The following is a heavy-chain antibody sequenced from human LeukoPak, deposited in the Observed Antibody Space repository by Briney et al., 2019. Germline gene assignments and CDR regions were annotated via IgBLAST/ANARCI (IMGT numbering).Heavy chain of an antibody. CDR2: INWNGDSP. CDR3: ARSGAPIDY. D-gene: IGHD3-10*01. Sequence: GGSLRLSCEASGFTFGDCGMSWVRQAPGKGLEWVSNINWNGDSPRYADSVKGRFTISRDNAKNSLYLQMNSLRAEDTAVYYCARSGAPIDYWGQGTLVTVSS. CDR1: GFTFGDCG. V-gene: IGHV3-20*04. J-gene: IGHJ4*02.